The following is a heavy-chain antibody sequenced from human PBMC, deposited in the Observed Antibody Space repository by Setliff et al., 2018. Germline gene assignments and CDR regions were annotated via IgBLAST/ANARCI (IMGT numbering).Heavy chain of an antibody. CDR3: ARGRNIAARLLDS. CDR2: INHRGST. CDR1: GGTFSDYY. J-gene: IGHJ4*02. D-gene: IGHD6-6*01. V-gene: IGHV4-34*01. Sequence: SETLSLTCAAYGGTFSDYYWTWIRQHPGKGLEWIGEINHRGSTNYNPSLKSRATISIDTSKDQFSLKLISMSAADTAVYFCARGRNIAARLLDSWGQGALVTVSS.